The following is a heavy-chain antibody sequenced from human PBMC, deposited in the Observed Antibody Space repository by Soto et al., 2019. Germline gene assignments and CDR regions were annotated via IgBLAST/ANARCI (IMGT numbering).Heavy chain of an antibody. J-gene: IGHJ4*02. CDR3: ARWNYDILTALFGY. V-gene: IGHV4-34*01. Sequence: PSETLSLTCAVYGGSFSGYYWSWIRQPPGKGLEWIGEINHSGSTNYNPSLKSRVTISVDTSKNQFSLKLSSVTAADTAVYYCARWNYDILTALFGYWGQGTLVTVSS. D-gene: IGHD3-9*01. CDR1: GGSFSGYY. CDR2: INHSGST.